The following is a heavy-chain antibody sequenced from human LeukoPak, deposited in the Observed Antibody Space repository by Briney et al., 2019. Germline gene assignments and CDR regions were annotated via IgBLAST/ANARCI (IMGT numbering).Heavy chain of an antibody. CDR2: ISSSSSYI. Sequence: GGSLRLSCAASGFTFSSYGMNWVRQAPGKGLEWVSYISSSSSYIYYADSVKGRFTISRDNAKNSLYLQMNSLRAEDTAVYYCARAKRAVPADWGQGTLVTVSS. V-gene: IGHV3-21*05. CDR1: GFTFSSYG. D-gene: IGHD2-2*01. J-gene: IGHJ4*02. CDR3: ARAKRAVPAD.